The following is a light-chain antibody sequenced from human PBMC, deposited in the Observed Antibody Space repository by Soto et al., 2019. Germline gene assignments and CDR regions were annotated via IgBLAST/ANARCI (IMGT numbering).Light chain of an antibody. CDR1: QSIRRN. J-gene: IGKJ4*01. CDR3: QQSHSSPLS. V-gene: IGKV1-39*01. CDR2: TAS. Sequence: DIQMSQSPSALSASVGDRVTITCRASQSIRRNLNWYQQKPGKAPELLIYTASNLQSGVPSRFSGSGSGTDFALTISSLQPEDSAVYYCQQSHSSPLSFGGGTKVDIK.